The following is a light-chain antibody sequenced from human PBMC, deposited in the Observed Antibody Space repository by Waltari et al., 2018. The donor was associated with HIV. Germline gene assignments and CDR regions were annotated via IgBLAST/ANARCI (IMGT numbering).Light chain of an antibody. CDR2: GNS. V-gene: IGLV1-40*01. CDR3: QSYDSSLSGWV. Sequence: QSVLTQPPSVSGAPGQRVTISCTGSNSNIGAGYDIPRYQQLPGTAPKLLIYGNSNRPSGVPDRFSGSKSGTSASLAITGLQAEDEADYYCQSYDSSLSGWVFGGGTKLTVL. J-gene: IGLJ3*02. CDR1: NSNIGAGYD.